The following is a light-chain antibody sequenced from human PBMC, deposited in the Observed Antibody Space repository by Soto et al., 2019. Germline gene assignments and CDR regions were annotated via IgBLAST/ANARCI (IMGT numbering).Light chain of an antibody. J-gene: IGKJ4*01. CDR1: QGFSNS. Sequence: DIQMTQSPSSLTASIGDRVTISCRASQGFSNSLAWYQQKPGKVPTLLIYGASILQSGVPSRFSGSGSGTEFTLTISCLQPEDVATYFCQKYGSAPLTFGGGTKVDIK. V-gene: IGKV1-27*01. CDR3: QKYGSAPLT. CDR2: GAS.